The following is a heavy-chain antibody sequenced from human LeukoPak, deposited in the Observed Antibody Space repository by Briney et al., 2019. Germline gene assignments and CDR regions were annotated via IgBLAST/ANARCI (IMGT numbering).Heavy chain of an antibody. D-gene: IGHD6-13*01. CDR1: GGSFSGYY. Sequence: PSETLSLTCAVYGGSFSGYYWSWIRQPPGKGLEWIGEINHSGSTNYNPSLKSRVTISVDTSKNQFSPKLSSVTAADTAVYYCARGRSSSWSKNAFDIWGQGTMVTVSS. CDR3: ARGRSSSWSKNAFDI. V-gene: IGHV4-34*01. J-gene: IGHJ3*02. CDR2: INHSGST.